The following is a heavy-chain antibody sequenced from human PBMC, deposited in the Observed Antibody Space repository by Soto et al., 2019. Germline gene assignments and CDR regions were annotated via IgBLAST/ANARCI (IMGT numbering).Heavy chain of an antibody. V-gene: IGHV4-59*08. J-gene: IGHJ4*02. CDR2: IYYSGST. CDR3: ARHPFYCSVGSRSLGYSDF. D-gene: IGHD2-15*01. CDR1: GGSISSYY. Sequence: SETLSLTCTVSGGSISSYYWSWFRQPPGKGLEWIGYIYYSGSTNYNPSLKSRVTISVDTSKNQFSLKLSSVTAADTAVYYCARHPFYCSVGSRSLGYSDFCGKRTLGTVFS.